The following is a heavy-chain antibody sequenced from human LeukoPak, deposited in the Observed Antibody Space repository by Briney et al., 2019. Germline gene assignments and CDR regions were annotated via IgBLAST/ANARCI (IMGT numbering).Heavy chain of an antibody. V-gene: IGHV1-2*02. CDR1: GYTFTRYY. Sequence: ASVKVSCKASGYTFTRYYMHWVRQAPGQGLEWMGWINPNSVGTNYAQKFQGRVTMTRDTSISTAYMELSRLRSDDTAVYYCAREGTMIVVVITTSYYYGMDVWGQGTTVTVSS. CDR2: INPNSVGT. D-gene: IGHD3-22*01. CDR3: AREGTMIVVVITTSYYYGMDV. J-gene: IGHJ6*02.